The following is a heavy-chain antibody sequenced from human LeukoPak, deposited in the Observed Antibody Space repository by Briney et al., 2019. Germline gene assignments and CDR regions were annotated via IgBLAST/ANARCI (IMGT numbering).Heavy chain of an antibody. CDR2: MNPNSGNT. CDR3: AREGPAKRGYTYGPLDDY. J-gene: IGHJ4*02. Sequence: GASVKVSCKASGYTFTSYDINWVRQATGQGLEWMGWMNPNSGNTGYAQKFQGRVTMTRNTSISTAYMGLSSLRSEDTAVSYCAREGPAKRGYTYGPLDDYWGQGTLVTVSS. V-gene: IGHV1-8*01. CDR1: GYTFTSYD. D-gene: IGHD5-18*01.